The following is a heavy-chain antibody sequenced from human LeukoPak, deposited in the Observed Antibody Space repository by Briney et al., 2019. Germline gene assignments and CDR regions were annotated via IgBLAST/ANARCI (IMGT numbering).Heavy chain of an antibody. CDR3: ARRAYYDSSGYYFDY. D-gene: IGHD3-22*01. V-gene: IGHV5-51*01. Sequence: GESLKISCKGSGYIFTSYWIGWVRQMPGKGLEWMGIIYPGDSDTRYSPSFQGQVTISADKSISTAYLQWSSLKATDTAMYYCARRAYYDSSGYYFDYWGQGTLVTVSS. CDR1: GYIFTSYW. J-gene: IGHJ4*02. CDR2: IYPGDSDT.